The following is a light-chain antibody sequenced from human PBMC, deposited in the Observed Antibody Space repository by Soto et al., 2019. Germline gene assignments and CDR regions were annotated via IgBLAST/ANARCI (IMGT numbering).Light chain of an antibody. J-gene: IGKJ1*01. CDR1: QSVSSTF. CDR2: GAA. V-gene: IGKV3-20*01. CDR3: QQFDSSVT. Sequence: EIVLTQSPGSLSLSPGERATLSCRASQSVSSTFVSWYQQRPGQAPRLLMYGAASRAAGTPERFRGSGWGTDFTLTISRLEPEDSAVYYCQQFDSSVTFGQGTKVEIK.